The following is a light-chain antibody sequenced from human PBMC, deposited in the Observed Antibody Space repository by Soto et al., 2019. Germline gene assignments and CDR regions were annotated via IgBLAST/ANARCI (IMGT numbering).Light chain of an antibody. CDR1: QGISNY. V-gene: IGKV1-9*01. Sequence: DTQLTQSPSFLSASVGDRVTITCRASQGISNYLAWYQQKPGKAPKLLIYPAATLQSGVPSRFSGSGAGTEFTLTLGSLQPEDFATDYCQELNSYPFAFGGGTKVDI. J-gene: IGKJ4*01. CDR3: QELNSYPFA. CDR2: PAA.